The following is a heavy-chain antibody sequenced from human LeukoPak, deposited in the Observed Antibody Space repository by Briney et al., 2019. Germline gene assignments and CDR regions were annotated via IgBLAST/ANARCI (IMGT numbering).Heavy chain of an antibody. Sequence: SETLSLTCTVSGGSISSYYWSWIRQPAGKGLEWIGRIYTSGSTNYNPSLKSRVTMSVDTSKNQFSLKLSSVTAADTAVYYCARTTYYYDSSGGGYYYYYYMDVWGKGTTVTVSS. V-gene: IGHV4-4*07. CDR3: ARTTYYYDSSGGGYYYYYYMDV. CDR2: IYTSGST. J-gene: IGHJ6*03. CDR1: GGSISSYY. D-gene: IGHD3-22*01.